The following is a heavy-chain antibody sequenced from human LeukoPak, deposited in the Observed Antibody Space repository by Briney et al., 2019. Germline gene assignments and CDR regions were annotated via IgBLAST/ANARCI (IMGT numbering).Heavy chain of an antibody. CDR1: GFTFSSYA. J-gene: IGHJ3*02. CDR3: AKVRFTITMIVVGLGDAFDI. V-gene: IGHV3-23*01. Sequence: PGGSPRLSCAASGFTFSSYAMSWVRQAPGKGLEWVSAISGSGGSTYYADSVKGRFTISRDNSKNTLYLQMNSLRAEDTAVYYCAKVRFTITMIVVGLGDAFDIWGQGTMVTVSS. D-gene: IGHD3-22*01. CDR2: ISGSGGST.